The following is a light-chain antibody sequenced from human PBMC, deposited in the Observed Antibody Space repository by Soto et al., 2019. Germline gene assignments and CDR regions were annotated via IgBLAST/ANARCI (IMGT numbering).Light chain of an antibody. Sequence: EIVLTQSPGTLSLSPGERATLSCRAGQSVSSNYLAWYQQKPGQAPRLLIYGASSRATGIPDRFSGSGSGTDFTLTISRLEPEEFAVYYCQQYGSSLYTFGQGTKLEIK. V-gene: IGKV3-20*01. J-gene: IGKJ2*01. CDR3: QQYGSSLYT. CDR2: GAS. CDR1: QSVSSNY.